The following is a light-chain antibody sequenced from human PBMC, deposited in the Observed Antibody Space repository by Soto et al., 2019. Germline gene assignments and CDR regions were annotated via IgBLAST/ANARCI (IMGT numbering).Light chain of an antibody. Sequence: DIQMTQSPSSLSASVGDRVTITCRASQGITNFLNWYQQEPGKAPKVLIYGASSLEGGVPSRFRGSGSGTDFTLTISSLQPEDFATYYCQQTYSTPHTFGQGSKLQIK. J-gene: IGKJ2*01. CDR3: QQTYSTPHT. CDR1: QGITNF. CDR2: GAS. V-gene: IGKV1-39*01.